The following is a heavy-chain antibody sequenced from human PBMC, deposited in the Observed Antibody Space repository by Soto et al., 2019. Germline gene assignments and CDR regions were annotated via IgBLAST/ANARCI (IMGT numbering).Heavy chain of an antibody. CDR1: GFTFSNYG. CDR3: SKLDAGGIQYANYSMDV. Sequence: PGGSLRLSFVASGFTFSNYGMPWVRQAPGKGLEWVAVISYDGINKYYADSVKGRFTISRDNSKNTRYVQMTSRRTEDTALYYCSKLDAGGIQYANYSMDVSGQRPTVSVSS. D-gene: IGHD1-1*01. CDR2: ISYDGINK. V-gene: IGHV3-30*18. J-gene: IGHJ6*02.